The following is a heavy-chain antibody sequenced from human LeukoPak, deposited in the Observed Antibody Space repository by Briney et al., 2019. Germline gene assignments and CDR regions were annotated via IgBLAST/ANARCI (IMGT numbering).Heavy chain of an antibody. D-gene: IGHD2-2*03. V-gene: IGHV4-4*07. CDR2: IYTSGST. CDR1: GGSTSSYY. J-gene: IGHJ2*01. Sequence: SETLSLTCTVSGGSTSSYYWSWIRQPAGKGLEWIGRIYTSGSTNYNPSLKSRVTMSVDTSKNQFSLKLSSVTAADTAVYYCARVDIVVVPAATYWYFDLWGRGTLVTVSS. CDR3: ARVDIVVVPAATYWYFDL.